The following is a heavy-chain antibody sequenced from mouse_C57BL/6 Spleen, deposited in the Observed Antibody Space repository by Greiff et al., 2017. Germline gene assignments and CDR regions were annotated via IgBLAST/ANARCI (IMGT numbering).Heavy chain of an antibody. CDR1: GYTFTEYT. CDR3: ERREEYCGSGRCFDD. D-gene: IGHD1-1*01. V-gene: IGHV1-62-2*01. CDR2: FYPGSGSI. J-gene: IGHJ1*03. Sequence: QVQLQQSGAELVKPGASVKLSCKASGYTFTEYTIHWVKQRSGQGLEWIGWFYPGSGSIKYNQKFKDKATLTADKSSSTVYMELSRLTSDDSAVYFGERREEYCGSGRCFDDWGTGTMVTVSA.